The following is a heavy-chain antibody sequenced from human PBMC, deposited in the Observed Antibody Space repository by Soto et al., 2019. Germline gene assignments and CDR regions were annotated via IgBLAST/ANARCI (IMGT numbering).Heavy chain of an antibody. V-gene: IGHV1-3*01. CDR2: INAGNGNT. Sequence: ASVKVSCKASGYTFTSYAMHWVRQAPGQRLEWMGWINAGNGNTKYSQKFQGRVTITRDTSASTAYMELRSLRSDDTAVYYCARFVRSCSGTTCYTRADVWGQGTTVTVS. CDR1: GYTFTSYA. CDR3: ARFVRSCSGTTCYTRADV. J-gene: IGHJ6*02. D-gene: IGHD2-2*02.